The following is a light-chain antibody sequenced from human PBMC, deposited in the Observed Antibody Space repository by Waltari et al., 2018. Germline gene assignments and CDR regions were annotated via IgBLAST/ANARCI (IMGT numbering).Light chain of an antibody. Sequence: QSVLTQPPSASGAPGQTVTISCSGRKSNLCANYAFWYRQVPGTTPSLLIYRNDQRPSGVADRFSGSKSGTSASLTISGLRSEDEAEYYCVSWDDAVSGPLFGGGTKLTVL. V-gene: IGLV1-47*01. J-gene: IGLJ2*01. CDR1: KSNLCANY. CDR2: RND. CDR3: VSWDDAVSGPL.